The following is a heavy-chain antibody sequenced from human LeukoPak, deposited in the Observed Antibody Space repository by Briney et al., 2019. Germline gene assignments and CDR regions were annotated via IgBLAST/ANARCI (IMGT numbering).Heavy chain of an antibody. V-gene: IGHV4-4*08. J-gene: IGHJ3*02. Sequence: SETLSLTCTVSGGSISSYYWSWIRQPPGKGLEWIGSIYSSGSTYYNPSLKSRVTISVDTSKNQFSLKLSSVTAADTAVYYCARDGGGSYSAFDIWGQGTMVTVSS. CDR3: ARDGGGSYSAFDI. D-gene: IGHD1-26*01. CDR1: GGSISSYY. CDR2: IYSSGST.